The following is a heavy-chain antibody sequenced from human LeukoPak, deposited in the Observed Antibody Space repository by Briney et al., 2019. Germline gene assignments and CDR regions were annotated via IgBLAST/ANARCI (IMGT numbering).Heavy chain of an antibody. V-gene: IGHV3-21*01. CDR2: ISSSSSYI. Sequence: GGSLRLSCAASGFTFSSYSMNWVRQAPGKGLEWVSSISSSSSYIYYADSVKGRFTISRDNAKNSLYLQMNSLRAEDTAVYYCNTYDYGDYQWHAFDIWGQGTMVTVSS. CDR3: NTYDYGDYQWHAFDI. J-gene: IGHJ3*02. CDR1: GFTFSSYS. D-gene: IGHD4-17*01.